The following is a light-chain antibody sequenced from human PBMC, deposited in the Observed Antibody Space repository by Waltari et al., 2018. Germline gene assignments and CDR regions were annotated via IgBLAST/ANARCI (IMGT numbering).Light chain of an antibody. CDR3: ASWDGSLGGVI. CDR2: RNN. V-gene: IGLV1-47*01. Sequence: QSVLSQPPSASGTPGQRVTISCSGSHYHIGNNFVYWYHQPPGTAPKLLIYRNNQRPSGVPDRFSGSKSGTSASLAISGLRSEDEADYYCASWDGSLGGVIFGGGTKLTVL. J-gene: IGLJ2*01. CDR1: HYHIGNNF.